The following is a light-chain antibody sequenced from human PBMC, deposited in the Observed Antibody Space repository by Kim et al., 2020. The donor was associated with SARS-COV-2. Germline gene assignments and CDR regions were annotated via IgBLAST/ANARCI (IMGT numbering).Light chain of an antibody. CDR2: DAS. J-gene: IGKJ5*01. CDR1: QTVGSY. Sequence: EIVLTQSPATLSLSPGERATLFCRASQTVGSYLAWYQQRPDQAPSLLIYDASNRATGVPTRFSASGSGTDFTLTISSLEPEDFAVYYCLQRSNWPLTFCQGTRLVIK. CDR3: LQRSNWPLT. V-gene: IGKV3-11*01.